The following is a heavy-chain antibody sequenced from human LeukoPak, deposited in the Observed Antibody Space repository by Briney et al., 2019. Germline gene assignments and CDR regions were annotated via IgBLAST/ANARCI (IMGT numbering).Heavy chain of an antibody. CDR1: GYSISIGYF. CDR3: ARVATTPFYYMDV. V-gene: IGHV4-38-2*02. Sequence: PSETLSLTCNVSGYSISIGYFWGWIRQPPGKGLEWIGSVHHSGNTHDNPSLRGPVTMSVGRSKNQFSLKLTFVTAADTALYYCARVATTPFYYMDVWGKGTTVTVSS. D-gene: IGHD1-14*01. J-gene: IGHJ6*03. CDR2: VHHSGNT.